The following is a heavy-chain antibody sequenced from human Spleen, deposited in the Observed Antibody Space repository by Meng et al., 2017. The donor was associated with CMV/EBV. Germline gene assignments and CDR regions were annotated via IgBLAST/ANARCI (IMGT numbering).Heavy chain of an antibody. J-gene: IGHJ4*02. CDR2: ISSGDNFI. CDR3: ARWMRQTARAFEY. D-gene: IGHD6-6*01. CDR1: GFTFNDYN. V-gene: IGHV3-21*01. Sequence: GESLKISCAASGFTFNDYNMNWVRQAPGKGLEWGSFISSGDNFIYHADSVKGRFTISRDTAKNSLYLQMNSLRVDDTAVYYCARWMRQTARAFEYWGRGTLVTVSS.